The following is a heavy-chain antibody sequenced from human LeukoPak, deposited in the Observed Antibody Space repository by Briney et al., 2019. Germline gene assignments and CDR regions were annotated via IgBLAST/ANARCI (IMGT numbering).Heavy chain of an antibody. Sequence: GGSLRLSCAASGFTFSDYYMSWIRQAPGKGLEWVSYISSSGSTIYYADSVKGRFTISRDNAKNSLYPQMNSLRAEDTAVYYCARVWAKYYYDSTFDYWGQGTLVTVSS. CDR1: GFTFSDYY. J-gene: IGHJ4*02. CDR2: ISSSGSTI. CDR3: ARVWAKYYYDSTFDY. V-gene: IGHV3-11*01. D-gene: IGHD3-22*01.